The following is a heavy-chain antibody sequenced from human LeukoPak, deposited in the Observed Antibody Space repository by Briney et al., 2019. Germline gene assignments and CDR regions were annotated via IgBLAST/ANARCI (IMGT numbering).Heavy chain of an antibody. Sequence: SETLSLTCTVSGGSISSGNYHWAWMRQPPGKGPEWIGSMFYSGSTYYNPSLKSRVTISVDTSKNQFSLKLSSVTAADTAVYYCAVHSRGYYFDYWGQGTLVTVSS. CDR3: AVHSRGYYFDY. J-gene: IGHJ4*02. D-gene: IGHD6-13*01. CDR1: GGSISSGNYH. CDR2: MFYSGST. V-gene: IGHV4-39*01.